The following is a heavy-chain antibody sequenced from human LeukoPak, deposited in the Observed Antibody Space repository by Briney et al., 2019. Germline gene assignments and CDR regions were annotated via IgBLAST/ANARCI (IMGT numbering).Heavy chain of an antibody. CDR1: GFTFSIYS. V-gene: IGHV3-48*01. CDR2: ISRSRSTI. J-gene: IGHJ6*02. CDR3: ARDMDV. Sequence: GGSLRLSCAASGFTFSIYSMNWVRQAPGKGLEWVSYISRSRSTIYYADSVKGRFTISRDNAKNSLYLQMNSLRVEGTAMYYCARDMDVWGQGTAVTVSS.